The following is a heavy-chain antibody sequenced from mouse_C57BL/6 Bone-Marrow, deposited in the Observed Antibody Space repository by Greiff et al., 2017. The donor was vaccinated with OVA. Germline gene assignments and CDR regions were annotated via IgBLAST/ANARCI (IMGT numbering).Heavy chain of an antibody. CDR1: GYTFTSYW. J-gene: IGHJ4*01. CDR3: TTISTVGDHYYAMDY. CDR2: IDPSDSYT. V-gene: IGHV1-50*01. D-gene: IGHD1-1*01. Sequence: QVQLQQPGAELVKPGASVKLSCKASGYTFTSYWMHWVKQRPGQGLEWIGVIDPSDSYTNYNQKFKGKATLTVDTSSSTAYMLLSSLTSEDSAVYSCTTISTVGDHYYAMDYWGQGISVTVA.